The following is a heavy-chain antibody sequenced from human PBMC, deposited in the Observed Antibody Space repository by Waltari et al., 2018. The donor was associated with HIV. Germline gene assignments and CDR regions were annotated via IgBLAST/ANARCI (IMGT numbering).Heavy chain of an antibody. Sequence: QVRLVQYGAEVKKPGASVTVSCKAYGSRFTKYGFRWVRQAPGQGLEWMGWIHTYTGNTDSAENFQGRVTMTRDTFTNTIYMELTTLKSDDSAIYYCVRDLSPMGKSGWYDSWGQGTVVTVSS. CDR2: IHTYTGNT. CDR3: VRDLSPMGKSGWYDS. CDR1: GSRFTKYG. J-gene: IGHJ1*01. D-gene: IGHD6-19*01. V-gene: IGHV1-18*04.